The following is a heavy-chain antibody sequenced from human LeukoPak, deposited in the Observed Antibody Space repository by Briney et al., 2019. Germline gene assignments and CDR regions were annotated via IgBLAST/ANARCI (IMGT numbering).Heavy chain of an antibody. CDR3: ARAASYYYDSSGYYRPDDAFDI. Sequence: GASVKVSCKAPGYTFTSYGISWVRQAPGQGLEWMGWISAYNGNTNYAQKLQGRVTMTTDTSTSTAYMELRSLRSDDTAVYYCARAASYYYDSSGYYRPDDAFDIWGQGTMVTVSS. CDR2: ISAYNGNT. D-gene: IGHD3-22*01. V-gene: IGHV1-18*01. CDR1: GYTFTSYG. J-gene: IGHJ3*02.